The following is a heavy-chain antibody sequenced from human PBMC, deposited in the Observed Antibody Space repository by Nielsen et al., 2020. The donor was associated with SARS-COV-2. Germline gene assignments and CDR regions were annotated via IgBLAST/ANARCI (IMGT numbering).Heavy chain of an antibody. V-gene: IGHV3-30-3*01. CDR3: ARDNPFTVWFGELTGRNAMDV. Sequence: GESLKISCAASGFTFSSYAFHWVRQAPGKGLEWVAVISYDGSNRYYADSVKGRFTISRDNAKNSLYLQMNSLRAEDTAVYYCARDNPFTVWFGELTGRNAMDVWGQGTTVTVSS. D-gene: IGHD3-10*01. CDR1: GFTFSSYA. J-gene: IGHJ6*02. CDR2: ISYDGSNR.